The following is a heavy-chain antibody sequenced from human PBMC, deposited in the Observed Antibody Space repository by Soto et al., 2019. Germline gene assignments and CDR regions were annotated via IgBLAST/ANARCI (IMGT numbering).Heavy chain of an antibody. CDR1: GFTFSDYY. CDR2: ISSSGSTI. CDR3: ARAVSGGSRRKNWFDP. V-gene: IGHV3-11*01. D-gene: IGHD2-15*01. J-gene: IGHJ5*02. Sequence: GGSLRLSCAASGFTFSDYYMSWIRQAPGKGLEWVSYISSSGSTIYYADSVKGRFTISRDNAKNSLYLQMNSLRAEDTAVYYCARAVSGGSRRKNWFDPWGQGTLVTVSS.